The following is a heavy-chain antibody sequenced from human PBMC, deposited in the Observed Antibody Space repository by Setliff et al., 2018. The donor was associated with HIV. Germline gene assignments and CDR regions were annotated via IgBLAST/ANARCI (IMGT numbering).Heavy chain of an antibody. Sequence: GGSLRLSCAASGFTFRNYAMSWVRQAPGKGLEWVSTINGRGDDTYYADSVKGRFTISRDNSKNTVSLQMNSLRVEDTAIYYCVRDVKTYDIWGQGTMVTVS. CDR1: GFTFRNYA. V-gene: IGHV3-23*01. CDR3: VRDVKTYDI. J-gene: IGHJ3*02. CDR2: INGRGDDT.